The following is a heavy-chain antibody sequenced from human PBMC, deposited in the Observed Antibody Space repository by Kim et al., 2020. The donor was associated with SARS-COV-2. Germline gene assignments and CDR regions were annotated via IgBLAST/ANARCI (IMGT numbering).Heavy chain of an antibody. Sequence: SETLSLTCTVSGGSISSSSYYWGWIRQPPGKGLEWIGSIYYSGSTYYNPSLKSRVTISVDTSKNQFSLKLSSVTAADTAVYYCARHSDAEYSYGYIGYDYWGQGTLVTVSS. CDR2: IYYSGST. J-gene: IGHJ4*02. V-gene: IGHV4-39*01. CDR3: ARHSDAEYSYGYIGYDY. CDR1: GGSISSSSYY. D-gene: IGHD5-18*01.